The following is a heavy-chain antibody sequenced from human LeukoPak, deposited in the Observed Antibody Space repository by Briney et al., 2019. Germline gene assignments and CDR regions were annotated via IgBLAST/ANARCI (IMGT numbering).Heavy chain of an antibody. J-gene: IGHJ5*02. CDR2: IYHSGST. CDR1: GGSISSGGYS. V-gene: IGHV4-30-2*01. Sequence: PSQTLSLTCAVSGGSISSGGYSWSWIRQPPGTGLEWIGYIYHSGSTYYNPSLKSRVTISVDRSKNQFSLKLSSVTAAATAVYSCSRGNDYVGGIYRRPFYNGFAPWAQGPLVTVS. CDR3: SRGNDYVGGIYRRPFYNGFAP. D-gene: IGHD3-16*02.